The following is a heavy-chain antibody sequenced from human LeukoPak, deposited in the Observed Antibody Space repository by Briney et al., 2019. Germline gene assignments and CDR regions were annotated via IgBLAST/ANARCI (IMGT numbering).Heavy chain of an antibody. J-gene: IGHJ6*03. CDR1: GGTFSSYA. CDR2: IIPIFGTA. D-gene: IGHD3-10*01. Sequence: SVKVSCKASGGTFSSYAISWVRQAPGQGLEWMGGIIPIFGTANYAQKFQGRVTITADESTSTAYMELSSLRSEGTAVYYCARDGGTMVRGVTSSPGRYYYYYMDVWGKGTTVTVSS. V-gene: IGHV1-69*13. CDR3: ARDGGTMVRGVTSSPGRYYYYYMDV.